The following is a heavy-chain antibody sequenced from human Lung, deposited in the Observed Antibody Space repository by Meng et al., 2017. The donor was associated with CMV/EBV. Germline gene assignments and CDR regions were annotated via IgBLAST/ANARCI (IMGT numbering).Heavy chain of an antibody. J-gene: IGHJ6*02. V-gene: IGHV3-21*01. Sequence: GGPLRLXCAASGFTFSSYSMNWVRQAPGKGLEWVSSISSSSSYIYYADSVKGRFTISRDNAKNSLYLQMNSLRAEDTAVYYCARDPGLDSAAYYDFWSGSPLYYYYGMDVWGQGTTVTVSS. CDR2: ISSSSSYI. CDR1: GFTFSSYS. D-gene: IGHD3-3*01. CDR3: ARDPGLDSAAYYDFWSGSPLYYYYGMDV.